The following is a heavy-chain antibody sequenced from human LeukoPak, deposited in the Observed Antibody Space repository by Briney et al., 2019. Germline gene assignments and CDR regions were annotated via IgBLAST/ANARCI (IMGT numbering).Heavy chain of an antibody. V-gene: IGHV1-2*02. D-gene: IGHD4-17*01. CDR1: GYTFTGYY. Sequence: ASVKVSCKASGYTFTGYYMHWVRQPPGQGLEWMGWINPNSGGTNYAQKFQGRVTMTRDTSISTAYMELSRLRSDDTAVYYCAREGSDYGAYRHDWFDPWGQGTLVTVSS. J-gene: IGHJ5*02. CDR3: AREGSDYGAYRHDWFDP. CDR2: INPNSGGT.